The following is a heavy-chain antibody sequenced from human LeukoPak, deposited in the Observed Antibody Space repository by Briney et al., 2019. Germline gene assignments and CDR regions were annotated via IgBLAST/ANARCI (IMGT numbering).Heavy chain of an antibody. V-gene: IGHV3-33*01. CDR3: ATEATAVEFEY. Sequence: GGSLRLSCAASGFTFSSYGMHWVRQAPGKGLEWVAVLWYDGSIEYYVDSVKGRFTISRDNSKNTLYLQMNSLRVEDTAVYYCATEATAVEFEYWGQGTLVTVSS. D-gene: IGHD6-19*01. J-gene: IGHJ4*02. CDR1: GFTFSSYG. CDR2: LWYDGSIE.